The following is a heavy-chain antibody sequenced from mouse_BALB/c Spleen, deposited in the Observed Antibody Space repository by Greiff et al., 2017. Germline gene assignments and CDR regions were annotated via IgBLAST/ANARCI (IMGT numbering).Heavy chain of an antibody. V-gene: IGHV6-6*02. CDR2: IRLKSNNYAT. Sequence: EVKLVESGGGLVQPGGSMKLSCVASGFTFSNYWMNWVRQSPEKGLEWVAEIRLKSNNYATHYAESVKGRFTISRDDSKSSVYLQMNNLRAEDTGIYYCTRKEYGNYDWYFDVWGAGTTVTVSS. CDR1: GFTFSNYW. J-gene: IGHJ1*01. D-gene: IGHD2-10*02. CDR3: TRKEYGNYDWYFDV.